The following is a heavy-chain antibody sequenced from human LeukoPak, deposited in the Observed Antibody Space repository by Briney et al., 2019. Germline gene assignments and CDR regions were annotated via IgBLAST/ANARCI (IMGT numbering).Heavy chain of an antibody. V-gene: IGHV4-31*03. Sequence: SETLSLTCTLSGGSISSGGYYWGWIRQHPGEGLEWIGYIHYSGNTYYNPSLKSRHTISPDTSKHQFSLRLSSVTAADTAVYYCARAEFTVVRGVIIDHWGQGTLVTVSS. J-gene: IGHJ5*02. D-gene: IGHD3-10*01. CDR3: ARAEFTVVRGVIIDH. CDR1: GGSISSGGYY. CDR2: IHYSGNT.